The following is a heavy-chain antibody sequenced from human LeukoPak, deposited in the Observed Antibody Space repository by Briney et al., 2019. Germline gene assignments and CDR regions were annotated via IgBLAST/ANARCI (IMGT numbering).Heavy chain of an antibody. D-gene: IGHD2-2*02. CDR3: ARVSLVPAAIERSFPNWFDP. J-gene: IGHJ5*02. CDR2: IWYDGSNK. Sequence: GGSLRLSCAASGFTFSSYGMHWVRQAPGKGLEWVAVIWYDGSNKYYADSVKGRFTISRDNSKNTLYLQMNSLRAEDTAVYYCARVSLVPAAIERSFPNWFDPWGQGTLVTVSS. V-gene: IGHV3-33*01. CDR1: GFTFSSYG.